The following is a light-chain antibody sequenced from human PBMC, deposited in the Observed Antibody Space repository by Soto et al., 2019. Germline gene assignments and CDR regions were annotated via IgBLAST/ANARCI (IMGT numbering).Light chain of an antibody. CDR2: GAS. V-gene: IGKV3-20*01. CDR3: QQYVTSSPRT. J-gene: IGKJ1*01. CDR1: QSVSSNF. Sequence: ENVLTQSPCTLSLSPGERATLSCRAIQSVSSNFLAWYQQKPGQAPRLLIYGASNRATGIPDRFSGSGSGTDFTFTISRLEPGDFAVYYCQQYVTSSPRTFGQGTKVDIK.